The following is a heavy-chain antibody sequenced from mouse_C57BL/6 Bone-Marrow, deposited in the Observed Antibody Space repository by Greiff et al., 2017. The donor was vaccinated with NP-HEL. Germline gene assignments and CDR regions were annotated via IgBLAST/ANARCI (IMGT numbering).Heavy chain of an antibody. Sequence: QVQLQQPGAELVMPGASVKLSCKASGYTFTSYWMHWVKQRPGQGLEWIGELYPSDSYTNYNQQFKGKSTLTGDKSSSTAYMQLSSLTSEDSAVYYCARSNGFAYWGQGTLVTVSA. J-gene: IGHJ3*01. CDR3: ARSNGFAY. V-gene: IGHV1-69*01. CDR2: LYPSDSYT. D-gene: IGHD2-5*01. CDR1: GYTFTSYW.